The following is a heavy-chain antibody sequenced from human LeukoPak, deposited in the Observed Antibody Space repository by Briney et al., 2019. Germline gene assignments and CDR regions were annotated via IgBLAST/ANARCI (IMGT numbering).Heavy chain of an antibody. Sequence: SETLSFTCTVSGGSISSYYWSWIRQPPGKGLEWIGYIYYSGSTNYNPSLKSRVTISVDTSKNQFSLKLSSVTAADTAVYYCARSITMVRGVMYYYYYMDVWGKGTTVTVSS. CDR3: ARSITMVRGVMYYYYYMDV. CDR2: IYYSGST. CDR1: GGSISSYY. V-gene: IGHV4-59*01. D-gene: IGHD3-10*01. J-gene: IGHJ6*03.